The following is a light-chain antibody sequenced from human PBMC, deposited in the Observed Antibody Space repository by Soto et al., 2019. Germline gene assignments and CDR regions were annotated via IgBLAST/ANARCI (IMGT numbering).Light chain of an antibody. CDR1: QSVLYSSNNKNY. Sequence: DIVMTQSPDSLAVSLGETATINCKSSQSVLYSSNNKNYLAWFQQKPGQPPRLLFYWASTRKSGVPDRFSGSGSGTDFTLTISSLQAEDVAVYYCQQSYSTPYTFGQGTKLGIK. CDR2: WAS. V-gene: IGKV4-1*01. J-gene: IGKJ2*01. CDR3: QQSYSTPYT.